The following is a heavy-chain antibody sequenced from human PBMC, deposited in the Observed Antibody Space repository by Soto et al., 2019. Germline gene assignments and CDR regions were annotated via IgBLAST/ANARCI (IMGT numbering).Heavy chain of an antibody. CDR2: IYSGGST. D-gene: IGHD2-2*01. CDR1: GFTVSSNY. Sequence: GGSLRLSCAASGFTVSSNYMTWVRQAPGKGLEWVSVIYSGGSTYYADSVKGRFTISRDNSKNTLYLQMNSLRAEDTALYYCARDSRNRNFFDYWGQGTLVTVSS. CDR3: ARDSRNRNFFDY. J-gene: IGHJ4*02. V-gene: IGHV3-53*01.